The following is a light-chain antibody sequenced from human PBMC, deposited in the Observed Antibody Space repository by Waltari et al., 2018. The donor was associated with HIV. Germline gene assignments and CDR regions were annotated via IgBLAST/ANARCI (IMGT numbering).Light chain of an antibody. J-gene: IGLJ3*02. V-gene: IGLV4-69*01. CDR1: SGHSSYA. CDR3: QTWGTGIHVV. CDR2: LNSDGSH. Sequence: QLVLTQSPSASASLGASVQLTCTLSSGHSSYAIAWHQPQPEKAPRYLMRLNSDGSHTKGDGIPDRFSGSSSGAERYLIISSLQSEDEADYYCQTWGTGIHVVFGGGTKLTVL.